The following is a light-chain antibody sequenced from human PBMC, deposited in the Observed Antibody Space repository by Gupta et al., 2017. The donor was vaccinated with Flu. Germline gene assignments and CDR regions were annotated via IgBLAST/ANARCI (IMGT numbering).Light chain of an antibody. CDR3: NSLYSSGSHYV. J-gene: IGLJ1*01. V-gene: IGLV3-19*01. CDR1: SLRDYY. CDR2: GKN. Sequence: SSELTQDPAVSVALGQTVRITCQGDSLRDYYASWYQQKPGQAPVLVIYGKNKRPSGIPDRFSGSSSGNTASLTITGAQAEDEADYYCNSLYSSGSHYVFGPGTKVTVL.